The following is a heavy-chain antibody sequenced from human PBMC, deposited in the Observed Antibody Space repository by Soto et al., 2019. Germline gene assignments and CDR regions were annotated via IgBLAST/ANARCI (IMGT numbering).Heavy chain of an antibody. CDR1: GFTFSSYA. Sequence: EVQLLESGGGLLQPGGSLRLSCAAAGFTFSSYAMSWVRQAPGKGLEWVSAISGSGGSTYYADSVKGRFTISRDNSKNTLYLQMNSLRAEDTAVYYCAKDHSSGWYALFDYWGQGTLVTVSS. CDR2: ISGSGGST. V-gene: IGHV3-23*01. CDR3: AKDHSSGWYALFDY. D-gene: IGHD6-19*01. J-gene: IGHJ4*02.